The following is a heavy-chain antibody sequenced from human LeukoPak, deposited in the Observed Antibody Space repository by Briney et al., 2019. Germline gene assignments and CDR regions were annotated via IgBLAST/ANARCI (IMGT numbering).Heavy chain of an antibody. Sequence: VASVKVSCKASGGTFSRFTISWVRQAPGQGFEWMGGITPIFDTANFAQKFQGRVSITADESTSTAFMELSSLRSEDTAVYYCAREWGLESSGYYYAYWGQGTLVTVSS. CDR2: ITPIFDTA. V-gene: IGHV1-69*13. J-gene: IGHJ4*02. CDR1: GGTFSRFT. D-gene: IGHD3-22*01. CDR3: AREWGLESSGYYYAY.